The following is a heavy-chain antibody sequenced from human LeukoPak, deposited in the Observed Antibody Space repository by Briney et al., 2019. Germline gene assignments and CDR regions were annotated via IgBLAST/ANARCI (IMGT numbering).Heavy chain of an antibody. CDR1: GFTFSSYG. Sequence: GRSLRLSCAASGFTFSSYGMHWVRQAPGKGLEWVAVIWYDGSNKYYADSVKGRFTISRDNSKNTLYLQMNSLRAEDTAAYYCARDPLRAVAGTDDAFDIWGQGTMVTVSS. CDR3: ARDPLRAVAGTDDAFDI. CDR2: IWYDGSNK. V-gene: IGHV3-33*01. J-gene: IGHJ3*02. D-gene: IGHD6-19*01.